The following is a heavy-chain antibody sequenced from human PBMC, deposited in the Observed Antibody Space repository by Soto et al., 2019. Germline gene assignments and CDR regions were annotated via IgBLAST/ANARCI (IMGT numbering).Heavy chain of an antibody. Sequence: QVQLVESGGGLVKPGGSLRLSCAVSGFTFSDYYMTWIRQAPGKGLEWVSFISSGGSTISYADSVKGRFTISRDNAKNSLYLQINSLRAEDPAMYYCARNYVLGSYNRGQGTLVTVTS. V-gene: IGHV3-11*01. CDR2: ISSGGSTI. CDR1: GFTFSDYY. J-gene: IGHJ4*02. CDR3: ARNYVLGSYN. D-gene: IGHD3-16*01.